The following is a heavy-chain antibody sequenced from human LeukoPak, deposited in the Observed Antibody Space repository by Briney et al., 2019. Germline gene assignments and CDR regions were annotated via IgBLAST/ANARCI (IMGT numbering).Heavy chain of an antibody. D-gene: IGHD4-11*01. V-gene: IGHV3-33*01. CDR3: ARVADYSNSAHADY. J-gene: IGHJ4*02. CDR2: IWYDGSNK. Sequence: GGSLRLSCAASGFTFSSYGMHWVRQAPGKGLEWVAVIWYDGSNKNYADSVKGRFTISRDNSKNTLYLQMNSLRAEDTAVYYCARVADYSNSAHADYWGQGALVTVSS. CDR1: GFTFSSYG.